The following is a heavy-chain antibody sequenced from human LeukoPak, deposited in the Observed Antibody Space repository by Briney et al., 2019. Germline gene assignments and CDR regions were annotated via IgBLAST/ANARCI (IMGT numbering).Heavy chain of an antibody. CDR2: ISSSSSYI. CDR3: ARGREYYGSGRSCVDY. CDR1: GFTFSSYS. V-gene: IGHV3-21*04. J-gene: IGHJ4*02. D-gene: IGHD3-10*01. Sequence: PGGSLRLSCAASGFTFSSYSMNWVRQAPGKGLEWVSSISSSSSYIYYADSVKGRFTISRDNAKNSLYLQMNSLRAEDTAVYYCARGREYYGSGRSCVDYWGQGTLVTVSS.